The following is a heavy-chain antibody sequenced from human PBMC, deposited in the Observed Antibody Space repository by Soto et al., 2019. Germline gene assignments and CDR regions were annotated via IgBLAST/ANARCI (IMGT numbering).Heavy chain of an antibody. CDR3: ASHSSGWYEGNLDY. D-gene: IGHD6-19*01. CDR1: GFTFSAFG. J-gene: IGHJ4*02. CDR2: ISSDGSRS. Sequence: QVQLVESGGGVVQPGRSLRLSCAASGFTFSAFGIHWVRQAPGKGLEWVAVISSDGSRSYYVDSVKGRFTISRDNXXNTLYLQMNSLRAEDTAVYYCASHSSGWYEGNLDYWGQGTPVTVSS. V-gene: IGHV3-30*03.